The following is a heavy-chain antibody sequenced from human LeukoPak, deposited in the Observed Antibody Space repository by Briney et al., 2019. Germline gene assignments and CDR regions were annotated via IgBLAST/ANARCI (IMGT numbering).Heavy chain of an antibody. Sequence: GTSVKVSCKASGFSFTNSAVQWVRQARGQGLEWIGWIVVGSGNTIYVQKFQERVTITRDMSTSTAYMELSSLRSEDTAVHYCAAGYIGGAMVTNAFDIWGQGTMVTVSS. D-gene: IGHD5-18*01. CDR2: IVVGSGNT. CDR3: AAGYIGGAMVTNAFDI. CDR1: GFSFTNSA. J-gene: IGHJ3*02. V-gene: IGHV1-58*01.